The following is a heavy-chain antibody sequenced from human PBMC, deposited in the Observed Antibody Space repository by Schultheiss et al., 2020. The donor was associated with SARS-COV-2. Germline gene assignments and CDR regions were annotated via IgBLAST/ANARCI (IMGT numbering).Heavy chain of an antibody. CDR1: GGSISSGGYF. J-gene: IGHJ4*02. Sequence: SETLSLTCTVSGGSISSGGYFWSWIRQHPGKGLEYIGYIFYSGSTYFNPSLKSRLAISVDTSKNQFSLQLTSATAADTAVYFCARDWAYGDYAGFDYWGQGTLVTVSS. CDR2: IFYSGST. CDR3: ARDWAYGDYAGFDY. D-gene: IGHD4-17*01. V-gene: IGHV4-31*03.